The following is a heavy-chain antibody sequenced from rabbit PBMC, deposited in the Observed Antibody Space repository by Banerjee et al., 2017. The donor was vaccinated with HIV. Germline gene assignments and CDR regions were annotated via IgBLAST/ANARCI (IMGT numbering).Heavy chain of an antibody. CDR1: GIDFSTYG. D-gene: IGHD4-1*01. V-gene: IGHV1S47*01. CDR2: IYPDYGST. CDR3: ARDRGGWGFNL. Sequence: QEQLVESGGGLVTLGGSLKLSCKASGIDFSTYGISWVRQAPGKGLEWIAYIYPDYGSTDYASWVNGRFTISLDNAQNTVFLQMTSLTAADTATYFCARDRGGWGFNLWGQGTLVTDS. J-gene: IGHJ4*01.